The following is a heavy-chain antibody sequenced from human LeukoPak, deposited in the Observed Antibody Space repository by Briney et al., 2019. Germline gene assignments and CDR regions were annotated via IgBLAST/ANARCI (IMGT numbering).Heavy chain of an antibody. D-gene: IGHD3-22*01. J-gene: IGHJ4*02. V-gene: IGHV3-9*01. CDR1: GFTFDDYA. CDR3: AKDGSANDTSGYHPYYFDY. Sequence: QPGRSLRLSCAASGFTFDDYAMHWVRQAPGKGLEWVSGISWNSGSIGYADSVKGRFTISRDNAKNSLYLQMNSLRAEDTALYYCAKDGSANDTSGYHPYYFDYWGQGTLVTVSS. CDR2: ISWNSGSI.